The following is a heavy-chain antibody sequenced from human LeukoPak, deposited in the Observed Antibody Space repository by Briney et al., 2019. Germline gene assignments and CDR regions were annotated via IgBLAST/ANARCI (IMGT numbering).Heavy chain of an antibody. CDR2: IRYDGSNK. Sequence: GGSLRLSCAASGFTFSSYGMHWVRQAPGKGLEWVAFIRYDGSNKYYADSVKGRFTISRDNSKNTLYLQMNSLGAEDTAVYYCAKDWALQLARARYYYYMDVWGKGTTVTVSS. CDR1: GFTFSSYG. D-gene: IGHD6-6*01. CDR3: AKDWALQLARARYYYYMDV. V-gene: IGHV3-30*02. J-gene: IGHJ6*03.